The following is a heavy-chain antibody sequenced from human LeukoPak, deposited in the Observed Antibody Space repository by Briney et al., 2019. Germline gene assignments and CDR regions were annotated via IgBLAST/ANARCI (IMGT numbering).Heavy chain of an antibody. Sequence: GGSLRLSCAASGFTFSSYSMNWVRQAPGKGLEWVSSISSSSSYIYYADSVKGRFTISRDNAKNSLYLQMNSLRAEDTAVYYCARDLPHMVRGVNWYFDLWGRGTLVTVSS. CDR2: ISSSSSYI. CDR3: ARDLPHMVRGVNWYFDL. D-gene: IGHD3-10*01. V-gene: IGHV3-21*01. CDR1: GFTFSSYS. J-gene: IGHJ2*01.